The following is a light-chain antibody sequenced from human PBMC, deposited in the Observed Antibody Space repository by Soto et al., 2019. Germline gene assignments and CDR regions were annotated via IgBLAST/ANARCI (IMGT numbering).Light chain of an antibody. CDR3: QQCYNTPYT. CDR2: GAS. CDR1: QTIKSY. Sequence: DIQMTQSPSSLSASVGDRVTITCRASQTIKSYLNWYQHKPGKAPQLLISGASSLQGGVPSRLRGSSSGPEFTLTISSLQPEDIATYYCQQCYNTPYTFGQGTKLDLK. J-gene: IGKJ2*01. V-gene: IGKV1-39*01.